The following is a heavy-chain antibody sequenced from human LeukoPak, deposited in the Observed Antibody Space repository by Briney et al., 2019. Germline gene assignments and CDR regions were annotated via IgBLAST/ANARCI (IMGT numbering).Heavy chain of an antibody. Sequence: SEALSLTCTVSGGSISSYYWSWIRQPPGKGLEWIGYTYYSGSTNYNPSLKSRVTVSVDTSKNQFSLKLSSVTAADTAVYYCARGYSSSWLPYYGMDVWGQGTTVTVSS. CDR3: ARGYSSSWLPYYGMDV. CDR2: TYYSGST. CDR1: GGSISSYY. D-gene: IGHD6-13*01. V-gene: IGHV4-59*08. J-gene: IGHJ6*02.